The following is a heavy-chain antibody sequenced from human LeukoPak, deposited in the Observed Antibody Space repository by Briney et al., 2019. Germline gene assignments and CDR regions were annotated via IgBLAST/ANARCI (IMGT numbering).Heavy chain of an antibody. V-gene: IGHV4-34*01. Sequence: PSETLSLTCAVYGGSFSGYYWSWIRQPPGKGLEWIGEINHSGSTNYNPSLKSRVTISVDTSKNQFSLKLSSVTAADTAVYYCARGDYYDSSGYGFDYWGQGTLVTVSS. J-gene: IGHJ4*02. CDR2: INHSGST. D-gene: IGHD3-22*01. CDR3: ARGDYYDSSGYGFDY. CDR1: GGSFSGYY.